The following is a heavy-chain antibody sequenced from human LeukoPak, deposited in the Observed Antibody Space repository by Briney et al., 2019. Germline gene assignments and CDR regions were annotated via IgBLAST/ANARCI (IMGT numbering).Heavy chain of an antibody. CDR2: INHSGST. Sequence: PSETLSLTCAVYGGSFSGYYWSSIRQPPGKGLEWIGEINHSGSTNYNPSLKSRVTISVDTSKNQFSLKLSSVTAADTAVYYCARIYSSSLIDYWGQGTLVTVSS. D-gene: IGHD6-6*01. V-gene: IGHV4-34*01. J-gene: IGHJ4*02. CDR3: ARIYSSSLIDY. CDR1: GGSFSGYY.